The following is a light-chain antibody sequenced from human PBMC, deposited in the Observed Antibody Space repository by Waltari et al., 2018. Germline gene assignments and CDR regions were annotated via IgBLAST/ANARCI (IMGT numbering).Light chain of an antibody. Sequence: QSALTQPRSVSGSPGQSVTLSCTGTSSDVGGYEYFSWYKQRPGEAPKVMVYEVSMRPSGVPDRFSGSKSGNTASLTISGLQAEDEAEYYCCSYAGSHSWVFGGGTRLTVL. V-gene: IGLV2-11*01. CDR3: CSYAGSHSWV. CDR1: SSDVGGYEY. CDR2: EVS. J-gene: IGLJ3*02.